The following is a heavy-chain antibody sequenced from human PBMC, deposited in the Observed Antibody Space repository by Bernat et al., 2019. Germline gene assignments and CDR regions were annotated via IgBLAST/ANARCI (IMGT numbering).Heavy chain of an antibody. CDR1: GYTFTGYY. Sequence: QVQLVQSGAEVKKPGASVKVSCKASGYTFTGYYMHWVRQAPGQGLEWMGWINPNSGGTNYAQKFQGWVTMTRDTSISTAYMGLGRLRSADRAVYYCARGAAGVGGYYFDYWGQGTLVTVSS. D-gene: IGHD6-13*01. V-gene: IGHV1-2*04. CDR2: INPNSGGT. J-gene: IGHJ4*02. CDR3: ARGAAGVGGYYFDY.